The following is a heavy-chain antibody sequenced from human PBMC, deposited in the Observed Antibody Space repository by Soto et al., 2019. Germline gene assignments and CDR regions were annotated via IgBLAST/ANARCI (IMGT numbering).Heavy chain of an antibody. CDR1: GYTFTNYG. Sequence: QVQLVQSGVEVKKPGASVKVSCQASGYTFTNYGITWRRQAPGQGLEWMGWVSAYNRNTNYAQRFQDRVTTTTDTATRTAYMELRNLKSDDTAIYFCARERQYEPLLYWGQGTLVTVSS. CDR2: VSAYNRNT. CDR3: ARERQYEPLLY. D-gene: IGHD2-2*01. J-gene: IGHJ4*02. V-gene: IGHV1-18*01.